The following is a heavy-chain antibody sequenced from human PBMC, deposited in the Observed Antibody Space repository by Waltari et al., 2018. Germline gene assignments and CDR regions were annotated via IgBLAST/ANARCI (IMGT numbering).Heavy chain of an antibody. D-gene: IGHD5-18*01. J-gene: IGHJ4*02. CDR1: GFTLRGHW. CDR3: ARVEYSYGPYCFDS. CDR2: ISRDGNTT. Sequence: EVQLVESGGGLVQPGGSLRLSCEASGFTLRGHWMHWVRQAPGKGLVWVSPISRDGNTTTYADSVKGRFTISRDNAKNTVFLEMNSLTAEDTAMYYCARVEYSYGPYCFDSWGQGTLVTVSS. V-gene: IGHV3-74*01.